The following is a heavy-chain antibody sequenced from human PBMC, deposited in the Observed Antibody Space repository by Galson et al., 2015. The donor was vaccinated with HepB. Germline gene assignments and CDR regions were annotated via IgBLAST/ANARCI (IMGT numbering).Heavy chain of an antibody. CDR1: DYTFTSYI. Sequence: QSGAEVKKPGASVKVSCKASDYTFTSYIISWVRQAPGQGLEWMGWISAYNADTNYVQKPQGRVTMTTDTSTSTAYMELRSLRSDDTAVYYCARRTREGAFDIWGQGTMVTVSS. CDR2: ISAYNADT. V-gene: IGHV1-18*04. J-gene: IGHJ3*02. D-gene: IGHD1-1*01. CDR3: ARRTREGAFDI.